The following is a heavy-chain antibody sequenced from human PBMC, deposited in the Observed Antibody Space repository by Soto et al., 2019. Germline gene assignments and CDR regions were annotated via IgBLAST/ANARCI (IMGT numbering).Heavy chain of an antibody. J-gene: IGHJ4*02. CDR3: VSSSGCLLDQ. Sequence: PGGSLRLSVAACEITFRGVWRNWVRQAPGKGLEWVAIIKEDGSEKYYVDSVKGRFSISRHNANNSLYLQMDSLRVEDTAVYYCVSSSGCLLDQWGQGTPVTVSS. CDR1: EITFRGVW. V-gene: IGHV3-7*01. D-gene: IGHD6-19*01. CDR2: IKEDGSEK.